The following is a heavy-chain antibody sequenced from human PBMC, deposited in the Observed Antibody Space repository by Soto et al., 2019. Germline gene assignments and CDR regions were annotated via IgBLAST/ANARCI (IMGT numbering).Heavy chain of an antibody. CDR1: GFTFSSYG. CDR3: AKSLPDYSSGWYSEYYFDY. J-gene: IGHJ4*02. CDR2: ISGSGGST. D-gene: IGHD6-19*01. Sequence: GGSLRLSCAASGFTFSSYGMSWVRQAPGKGLEWVSAISGSGGSTYYADSVKGRFTISRDNSKNTLYLQMNSLRAEDTAVYYCAKSLPDYSSGWYSEYYFDYWGQGTLVTVSS. V-gene: IGHV3-23*01.